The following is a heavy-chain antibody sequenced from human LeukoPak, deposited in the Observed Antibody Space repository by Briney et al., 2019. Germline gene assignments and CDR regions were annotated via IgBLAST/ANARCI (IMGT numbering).Heavy chain of an antibody. CDR1: GFTFSTYS. J-gene: IGHJ4*02. CDR3: AASGRSYLDY. CDR2: IKSDGSYT. V-gene: IGHV3-74*01. Sequence: GGSLRLSCAASGFTFSTYSMDWVRQAPGKGLVWVSRIKSDGSYTDYADSVKGRFTISRDNAKNTLYLQMNSLRVEDTAVYYCAASGRSYLDYWGQGTLVTVSS. D-gene: IGHD5-12*01.